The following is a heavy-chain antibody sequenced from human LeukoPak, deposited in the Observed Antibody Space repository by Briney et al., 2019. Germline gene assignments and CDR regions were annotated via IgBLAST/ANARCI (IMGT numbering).Heavy chain of an antibody. D-gene: IGHD6-6*01. J-gene: IGHJ6*02. CDR1: GFTVSTNY. Sequence: GGSLRLSCAASGFTVSTNYMSWVRQAPGKGLEWVSAISGSGGSTYYADSVKGRFTISRDNSKNTLYLQMNSLRAEDTAVYYCAKLAAARAPGVYYYYGMDVWGQGTTVTVSS. CDR2: ISGSGGST. V-gene: IGHV3-23*01. CDR3: AKLAAARAPGVYYYYGMDV.